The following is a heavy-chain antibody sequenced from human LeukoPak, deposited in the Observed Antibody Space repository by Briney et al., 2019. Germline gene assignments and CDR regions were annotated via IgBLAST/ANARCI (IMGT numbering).Heavy chain of an antibody. CDR3: AKAPVRGVISHLDY. CDR1: GFTLSSYG. Sequence: GGSLRLSCAASGFTLSSYGMHSVRQAPGKGLEWVAFIRYDGSNKYYADSVKGRFTISRDNSENTLWLQMTSLRAEDTAVYYCAKAPVRGVISHLDYWGQGTLVTVSS. D-gene: IGHD3-10*01. J-gene: IGHJ4*02. V-gene: IGHV3-30*02. CDR2: IRYDGSNK.